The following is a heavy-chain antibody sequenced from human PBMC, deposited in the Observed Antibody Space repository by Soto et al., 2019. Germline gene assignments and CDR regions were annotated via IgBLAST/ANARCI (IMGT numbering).Heavy chain of an antibody. CDR1: GGSISSSSYY. CDR2: IYYSGST. CDR3: ARRTPYYYYGMDV. J-gene: IGHJ6*02. V-gene: IGHV4-61*05. Sequence: SETLSLTCTVSGGSISSSSYYWVWIRQPPGKGLEWIGYIYYSGSTNYNPPLKSRVTISVDTSKNQFSLKLSSVTAADTAVYYCARRTPYYYYGMDVWGQGTTVTVSS. D-gene: IGHD2-2*01.